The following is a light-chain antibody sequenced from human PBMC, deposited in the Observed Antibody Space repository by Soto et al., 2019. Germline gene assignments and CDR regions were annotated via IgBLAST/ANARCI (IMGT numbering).Light chain of an antibody. J-gene: IGKJ1*01. CDR3: QKYNSAPWT. CDR1: QGISNY. Sequence: DIQMTQSPSSLSASVGDRVTITCRASQGISNYLAWYQQKPGKVPKLLIYAASTLQSGVPSRFSGSESGTDFTLTISSLQPGDVQTYYCQKYNSAPWTCGRGTKVEIK. V-gene: IGKV1-27*01. CDR2: AAS.